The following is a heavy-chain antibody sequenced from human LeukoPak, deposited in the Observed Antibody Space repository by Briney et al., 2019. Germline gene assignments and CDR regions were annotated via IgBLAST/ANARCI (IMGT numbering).Heavy chain of an antibody. Sequence: SETLSLTCTVSGGSISSSSYYWGWIRQPPGKGLEWIGSIYYSGSTYYNPSLKSRVTVSVDTSKNQFSLNLSSVTAADTAVYYCARLYYDSSGYYQICYFDYWGQGTLVTVSS. CDR2: IYYSGST. D-gene: IGHD3-22*01. J-gene: IGHJ4*02. V-gene: IGHV4-39*01. CDR1: GGSISSSSYY. CDR3: ARLYYDSSGYYQICYFDY.